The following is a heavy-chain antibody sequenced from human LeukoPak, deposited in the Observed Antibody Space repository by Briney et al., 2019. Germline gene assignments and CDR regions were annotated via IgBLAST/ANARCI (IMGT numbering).Heavy chain of an antibody. D-gene: IGHD3-22*01. J-gene: IGHJ4*02. Sequence: GGSLRLSCAASGFTFSRYGMHWVRQAPGKGLEWVAVIWYDGSNKYYADSVKGRFTISRDNSKNTLYLQMNSLRAEDTAVYYCAKEPYDSSGYYFISTDYWGRGTLVTVSS. CDR2: IWYDGSNK. V-gene: IGHV3-33*06. CDR1: GFTFSRYG. CDR3: AKEPYDSSGYYFISTDY.